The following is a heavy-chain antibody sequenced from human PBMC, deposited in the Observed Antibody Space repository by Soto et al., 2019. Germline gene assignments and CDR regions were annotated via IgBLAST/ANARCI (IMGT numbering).Heavy chain of an antibody. Sequence: GGSLRLSCAASGFTVSSNYMSWVRQAPGKGLEWVSVIYSGGSTYYADSVKGRFTISRHNSKNTLYLQMNSLRAEDTAVYYCARGPEHRRYYFDYWGQGTLVTVSS. CDR1: GFTVSSNY. D-gene: IGHD1-26*01. CDR2: IYSGGST. V-gene: IGHV3-53*04. CDR3: ARGPEHRRYYFDY. J-gene: IGHJ4*02.